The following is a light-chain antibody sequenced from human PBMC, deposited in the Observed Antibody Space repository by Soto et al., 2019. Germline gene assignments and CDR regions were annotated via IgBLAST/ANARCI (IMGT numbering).Light chain of an antibody. CDR3: QQYDNWPLP. CDR2: GAS. CDR1: QSVDSN. Sequence: IVRTQSPATLSVPPGERGTLSCRASQSVDSNLAWYQQKPGQAPRLLIFGASTRATGIPARFSGSGSGTDFTLTISSLQSEDFGVYFCQQYDNWPLPFGGGTKVDIK. V-gene: IGKV3D-15*01. J-gene: IGKJ4*01.